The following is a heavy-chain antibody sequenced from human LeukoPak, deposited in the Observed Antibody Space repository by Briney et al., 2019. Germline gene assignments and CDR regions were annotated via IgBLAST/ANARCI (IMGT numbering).Heavy chain of an antibody. D-gene: IGHD2-2*01. V-gene: IGHV3-7*01. CDR3: ARDWEDIVVVPAATPFDY. CDR1: GFTFSSYW. J-gene: IGHJ4*02. Sequence: PGGSLRLSCAASGFTFSSYWMSWVRQAPGKGLEWVANIKQDGSEKYYVDSVKGRFTISRDNAKNSLYLQMNSLRAEDTAVYYCARDWEDIVVVPAATPFDYWGQGTLVTVSS. CDR2: IKQDGSEK.